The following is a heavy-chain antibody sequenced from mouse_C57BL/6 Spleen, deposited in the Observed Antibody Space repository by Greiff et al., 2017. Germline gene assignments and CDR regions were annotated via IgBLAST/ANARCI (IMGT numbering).Heavy chain of an antibody. CDR1: GFNIKDDY. CDR3: TTSTTVVASYYAMDY. CDR2: IDPENGDT. Sequence: EVNVVESGAELVRPGASVKLSCTASGFNIKDDYMHWVKQRPEQGLEWIGWIDPENGDTEYASKFQGKATITADTSSNTAYLQLSSLTSEDTAVYYCTTSTTVVASYYAMDYWGQGTSVTVSS. D-gene: IGHD1-1*01. J-gene: IGHJ4*01. V-gene: IGHV14-4*01.